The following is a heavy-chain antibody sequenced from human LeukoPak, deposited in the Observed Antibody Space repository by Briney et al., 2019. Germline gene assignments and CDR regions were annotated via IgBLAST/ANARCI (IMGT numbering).Heavy chain of an antibody. CDR2: ISGSGGST. CDR1: GFTFSSYA. Sequence: PGGSLRLSCAASGFTFSSYAMSWVRQAPGKGLEWVSAISGSGGSTYYAHSVKGRFAVSRDNSKKTLYLQLNSLRAEDTAVYYCVSDPSYYDFWSGYSLVGSWGQGTLVTVSS. V-gene: IGHV3-23*01. J-gene: IGHJ4*02. D-gene: IGHD3-3*01. CDR3: VSDPSYYDFWSGYSLVGS.